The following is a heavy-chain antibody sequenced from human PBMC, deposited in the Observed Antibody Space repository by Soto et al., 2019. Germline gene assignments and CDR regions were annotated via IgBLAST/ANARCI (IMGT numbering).Heavy chain of an antibody. CDR2: IIPIFGTA. D-gene: IGHD6-13*01. CDR1: VGTFSSYA. CDR3: ARGFGIGAAGRGDDFYGMGE. Sequence: ASVKVSCKASVGTFSSYAISWERQAPGQGLEWMGGIIPIFGTANYAQKFQGRVTITADESTSTAYMELSSLRSEDTAVYYCARGFGIGAAGRGDDFYGMGEWGQGTRVT. J-gene: IGHJ6*02. V-gene: IGHV1-69*13.